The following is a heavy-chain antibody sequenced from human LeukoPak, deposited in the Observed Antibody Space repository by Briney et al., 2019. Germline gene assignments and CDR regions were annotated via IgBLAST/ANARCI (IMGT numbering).Heavy chain of an antibody. J-gene: IGHJ4*02. Sequence: SGGSLRLSCAASGFTFSSYAMSWVRQAPGKGLEWVSAISGSGGSTYYADSVKGRFTISRDNSKNTLYLQMNSLRAEDTAVYYCAKDLEVEGYCSSTGCYPNFDYWGQGTLVTVSS. CDR3: AKDLEVEGYCSSTGCYPNFDY. D-gene: IGHD2-2*01. CDR1: GFTFSSYA. CDR2: ISGSGGST. V-gene: IGHV3-23*01.